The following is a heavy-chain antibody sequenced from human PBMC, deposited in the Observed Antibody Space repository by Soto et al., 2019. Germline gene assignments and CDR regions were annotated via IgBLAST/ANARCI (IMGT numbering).Heavy chain of an antibody. CDR1: GYTFANFD. CDR2: VSNRNGVT. V-gene: IGHV1-18*04. D-gene: IGHD6-19*01. J-gene: IGHJ4*02. CDR3: ARERLNTGWYGFDY. Sequence: GASVKVSCKTSGYTFANFDFSWVRQAPGQGLEWMGWVSNRNGVTNYADNFRDRVTISTDTSTNTVYMELRSLRSDDTAVYFCARERLNTGWYGFDYWGQGTQVTVSS.